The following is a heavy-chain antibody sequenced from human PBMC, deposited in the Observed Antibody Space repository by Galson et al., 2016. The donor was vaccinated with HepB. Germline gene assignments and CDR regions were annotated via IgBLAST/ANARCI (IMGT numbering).Heavy chain of an antibody. Sequence: CAISGDSVTSDNSSWNWIRQSPSRGHEWLGRIYYRCRWFNDSADSVNSRITVTSDTTKNQYSLQLDSGTPDDTATYFCARGYMQNGMNVWGQGTAVTVS. CDR3: ARGYMQNGMNV. V-gene: IGHV6-1*01. J-gene: IGHJ6*02. D-gene: IGHD5-24*01. CDR2: IYYRCRWFN. CDR1: GDSVTSDNSS.